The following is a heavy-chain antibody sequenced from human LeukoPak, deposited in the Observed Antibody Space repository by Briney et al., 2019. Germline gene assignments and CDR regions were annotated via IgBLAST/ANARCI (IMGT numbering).Heavy chain of an antibody. CDR1: GFTFSSYG. D-gene: IGHD3-10*01. CDR2: IWYDGSNK. J-gene: IGHJ4*02. CDR3: ARDRGGDYGSGSYYPPYYFDY. Sequence: PGGSLRLSCAASGFTFSSYGMHWVRQAPGKGLEWVAVIWYDGSNKYYADSVKGRFTISRDNSKNTLYLQMNSLRAEDTAVYYCARDRGGDYGSGSYYPPYYFDYWGQGTLVTVSS. V-gene: IGHV3-33*01.